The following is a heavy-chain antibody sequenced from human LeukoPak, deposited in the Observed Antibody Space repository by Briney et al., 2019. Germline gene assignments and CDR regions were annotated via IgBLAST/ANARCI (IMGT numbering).Heavy chain of an antibody. CDR3: ARRHTGFDP. CDR1: GASISSNNYF. J-gene: IGHJ5*02. Sequence: PSETLSLTCTASGASISSNNYFWGWIRQPPGKGLGWIGSIYYGGNTYYNPSLKSRVTISVDTSKNQFSLKLTSVTAADTAAYYCARRHTGFDPWGQGTLVTVSS. V-gene: IGHV4-39*07. D-gene: IGHD4-17*01. CDR2: IYYGGNT.